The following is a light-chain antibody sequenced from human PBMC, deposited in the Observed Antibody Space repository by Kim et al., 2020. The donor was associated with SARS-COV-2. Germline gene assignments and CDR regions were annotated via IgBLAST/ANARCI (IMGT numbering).Light chain of an antibody. CDR2: DVS. V-gene: IGLV2-14*03. CDR1: RVCVGVYND. J-gene: IGLJ2*01. CDR3: SSYTRSSTLV. Sequence: GPSSAVSCPGTRVCVGVYNDVRWYHQPPVRAPNLWIYDVSNRPSGVSNRFSGAKSGNAASLSISGLQAEDEADYYCSSYTRSSTLVFGGGTQLTVL.